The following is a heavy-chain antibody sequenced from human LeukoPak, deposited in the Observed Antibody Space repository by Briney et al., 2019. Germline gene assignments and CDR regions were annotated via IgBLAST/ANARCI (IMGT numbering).Heavy chain of an antibody. D-gene: IGHD3-22*01. V-gene: IGHV1-69*13. J-gene: IGHJ4*02. CDR2: IIPIFGTA. Sequence: GASVKVSCKASGGTFSSYAIIWVRQAPGQGLEWMGGIIPIFGTANYAQKFQGRVTITADESTSTAYMELSSLRSEDTAVYYCARDYDSSGYYLNYWGQGALVTVSS. CDR1: GGTFSSYA. CDR3: ARDYDSSGYYLNY.